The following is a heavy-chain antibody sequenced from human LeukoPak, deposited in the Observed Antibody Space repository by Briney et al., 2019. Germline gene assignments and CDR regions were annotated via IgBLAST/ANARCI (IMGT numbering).Heavy chain of an antibody. CDR3: ARVRKYNWNECASDI. CDR1: GGSISSYY. D-gene: IGHD1-1*01. Sequence: PSETLSLTCTVSGGSISSYYWSWIRQPPGKGLEWIGYIYYSGSTNYNPSLKSRVTISVDTSKNQFSLKLSSVTAADTAVYYCARVRKYNWNECASDIWGQGTMVTVSS. CDR2: IYYSGST. J-gene: IGHJ3*02. V-gene: IGHV4-59*01.